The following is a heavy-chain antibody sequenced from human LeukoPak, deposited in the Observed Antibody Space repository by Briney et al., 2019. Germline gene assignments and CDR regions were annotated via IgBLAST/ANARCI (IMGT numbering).Heavy chain of an antibody. CDR3: ARVGGSGSYYKGYYCYGMDV. CDR1: GFTFSSYA. CDR2: ISNDGSNK. J-gene: IGHJ6*02. V-gene: IGHV3-30-3*01. D-gene: IGHD3-10*01. Sequence: GRSLRLSCAASGFTFSSYAMHWVRQAPGKGLEWVAVISNDGSNKLYADSVKGRFTFSRDNSQNTLHLQMNSLRAEDTAVYYCARVGGSGSYYKGYYCYGMDVWGQGTTVTVSS.